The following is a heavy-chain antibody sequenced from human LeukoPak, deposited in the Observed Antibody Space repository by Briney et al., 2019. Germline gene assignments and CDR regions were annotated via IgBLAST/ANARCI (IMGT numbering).Heavy chain of an antibody. D-gene: IGHD3-10*01. CDR2: ISTYNGNT. Sequence: GASVKVSCKASGYSFVLYGISWVRQAPGQGPEWMGWISTYNGNTKYAQKFQGRVTMTTDTSTSTAYMELRSLRSEDTAVYYCARGSKYYYGSGSLSNWFDPWGQGTLVTVSS. J-gene: IGHJ5*02. V-gene: IGHV1-18*01. CDR3: ARGSKYYYGSGSLSNWFDP. CDR1: GYSFVLYG.